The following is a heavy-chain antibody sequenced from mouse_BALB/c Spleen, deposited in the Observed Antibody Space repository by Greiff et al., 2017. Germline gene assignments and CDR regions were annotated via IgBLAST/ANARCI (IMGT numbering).Heavy chain of an antibody. V-gene: IGHV1-7*01. D-gene: IGHD3-3*01. CDR1: GYTFTSSW. CDR3: ARGDWNYFDY. Sequence: VQLQQSGAELAKPGASVKMSCKASGYTFTSSWMHWVKQRPGQGLEWIGYINPSTGYTEYNQKFKDKATLTADKSSSTAYMQLSSLTSEDSAVYYCARGDWNYFDYWGQGTTLTVSS. CDR2: INPSTGYT. J-gene: IGHJ2*01.